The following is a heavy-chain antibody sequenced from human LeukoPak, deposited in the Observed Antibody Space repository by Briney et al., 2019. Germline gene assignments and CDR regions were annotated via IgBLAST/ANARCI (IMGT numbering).Heavy chain of an antibody. CDR2: IYYSGST. Sequence: SETLSLTCTVSGGSISSYYWSWIRQPPGKGLEWIGYIYYSGSTNYNPSLKSRITISVDTSKNQFSLKLSSVSGADTAVYYCASQGGYFYYGMDVWGQGTTVTVSS. CDR3: ASQGGYFYYGMDV. V-gene: IGHV4-59*01. J-gene: IGHJ6*02. D-gene: IGHD2-15*01. CDR1: GGSISSYY.